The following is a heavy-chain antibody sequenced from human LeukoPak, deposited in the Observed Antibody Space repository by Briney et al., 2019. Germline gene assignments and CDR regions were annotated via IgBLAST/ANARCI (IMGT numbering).Heavy chain of an antibody. J-gene: IGHJ6*03. CDR2: IYGSGIT. Sequence: SETLSLTCTVSGGSIISNYWSWIRQSAGTGLEWIGRIYGSGITDYNPSLKSRVTMSLDTSRKQFSLRLTSVTAADTAVHYCARLKFYDSTGYSPSYYMDVWGKGTTVSVFS. D-gene: IGHD3-22*01. CDR1: GGSIISNY. CDR3: ARLKFYDSTGYSPSYYMDV. V-gene: IGHV4-4*07.